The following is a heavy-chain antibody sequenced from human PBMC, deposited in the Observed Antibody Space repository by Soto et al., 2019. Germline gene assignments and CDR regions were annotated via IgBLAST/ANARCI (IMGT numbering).Heavy chain of an antibody. Sequence: QVQLVQSGAEVKKPGASMKVSCKASGFTFTSYGISWVRQAPGQGLEWMGWVSAYNGNTHYAQKLQGRVTMTTDKNTPTAYMELRSLRSADTALYSCSRGGSSWQPHEEYWGQGTRVTVSS. CDR1: GFTFTSYG. V-gene: IGHV1-18*01. J-gene: IGHJ4*02. CDR2: VSAYNGNT. D-gene: IGHD6-13*01. CDR3: SRGGSSWQPHEEY.